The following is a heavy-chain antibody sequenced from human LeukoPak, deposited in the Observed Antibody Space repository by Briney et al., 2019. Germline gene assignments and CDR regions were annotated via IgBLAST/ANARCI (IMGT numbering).Heavy chain of an antibody. CDR2: INHSGST. CDR3: ATHPPVYCSSTSCSDY. D-gene: IGHD2-2*01. CDR1: GGTFSDYS. Sequence: SETLSLTCAVYGGTFSDYSWSWIRQPPGKGLEWMGEINHSGSTDYNPYLTSRVTIPVATSKNQFSLKLNSVAAADTAVFCCATHPPVYCSSTSCSDYWGQGTLVIVSS. J-gene: IGHJ4*02. V-gene: IGHV4-34*08.